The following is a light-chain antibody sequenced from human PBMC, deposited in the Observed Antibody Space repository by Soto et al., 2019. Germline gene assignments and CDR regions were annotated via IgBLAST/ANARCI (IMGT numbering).Light chain of an antibody. CDR3: QCYDSNTLI. V-gene: IGLV6-57*02. Sequence: NFMLPQPHSVSASPGKTVTISCTGSRGSIASNYVHWYQQRPGSAPPTVIYEDDQRPSGVPDRFSGSIDSSSNSASLTISGLKTEDEADYYCQCYDSNTLIFGGGTKLTVL. J-gene: IGLJ2*01. CDR2: EDD. CDR1: RGSIASNY.